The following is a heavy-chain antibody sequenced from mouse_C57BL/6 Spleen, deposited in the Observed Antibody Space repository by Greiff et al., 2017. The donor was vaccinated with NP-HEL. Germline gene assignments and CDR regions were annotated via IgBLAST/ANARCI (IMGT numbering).Heavy chain of an antibody. D-gene: IGHD1-1*01. CDR1: GYTFTSYW. V-gene: IGHV1-55*01. CDR3: ARRYYGSSHWYFDV. J-gene: IGHJ1*03. Sequence: VQLQQPGAELVKPGASVKMSCKASGYTFTSYWITWVKQRPGQGLEWIGDIYPGSGSTNYNEKFKSKATLTVYTSSSTAYMQLSSLTSEDSAVYYGARRYYGSSHWYFDVWGTGTTVTVSS. CDR2: IYPGSGST.